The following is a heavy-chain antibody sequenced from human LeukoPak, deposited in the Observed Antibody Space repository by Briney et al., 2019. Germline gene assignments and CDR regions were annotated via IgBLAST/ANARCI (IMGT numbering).Heavy chain of an antibody. Sequence: GGSLRLSCAASGFTFSSYGMHWVRQAPGKGLEWVAVIWYDGSNKYYADSVKGRSTISRDNSKNTLYLQMNRLRAEDTAAYYCARGYVGIAAPFDYWGQGTLVTVSS. CDR2: IWYDGSNK. J-gene: IGHJ4*02. D-gene: IGHD6-6*01. CDR3: ARGYVGIAAPFDY. V-gene: IGHV3-33*01. CDR1: GFTFSSYG.